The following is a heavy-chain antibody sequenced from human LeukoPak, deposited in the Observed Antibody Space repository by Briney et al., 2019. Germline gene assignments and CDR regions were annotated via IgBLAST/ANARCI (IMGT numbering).Heavy chain of an antibody. CDR2: ISSSSSTI. CDR1: GFTFSSYS. J-gene: IGHJ4*02. V-gene: IGHV3-48*04. D-gene: IGHD2-15*01. Sequence: GGSLRLSCAASGFTFSSYSMNWVRQAPGKGLEWVSYISSSSSTIYYADSVKGRFTISRDNAKNSLYLQMNSLRAEDTAVYYCARGGPKDIVVVVAATFDYWGQGTLVTVSS. CDR3: ARGGPKDIVVVVAATFDY.